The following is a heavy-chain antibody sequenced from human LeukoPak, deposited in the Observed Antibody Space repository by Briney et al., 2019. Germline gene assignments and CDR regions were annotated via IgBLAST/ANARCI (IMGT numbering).Heavy chain of an antibody. V-gene: IGHV3-48*01. CDR2: ISSSSSTI. CDR3: ARVVEGENYYYYYYYMDV. CDR1: GFTFSSYS. J-gene: IGHJ6*03. D-gene: IGHD3-10*01. Sequence: GGSLRLSCAASGFTFSSYSMNWVRQAPGKGLEWVSYISSSSSTIYYADSVKGRFTISRDNAKNSLYLQMNSLRAEDTAVYYCARVVEGENYYYYYYYMDVWGKETTVTVSS.